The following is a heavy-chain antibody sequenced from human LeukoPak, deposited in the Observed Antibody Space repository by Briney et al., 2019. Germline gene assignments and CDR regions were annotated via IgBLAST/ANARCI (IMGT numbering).Heavy chain of an antibody. Sequence: SETLSLTCAGSGYSISSGNNHWSWIRQPAGERLEWIGHIYTSGSTNYNPSLKSRVTISVDTSKNQFSLKLSSVTAADTAVYYCATTTVTTPAGFDYWGQGTLVTVSS. J-gene: IGHJ4*02. V-gene: IGHV4-61*09. CDR1: GYSISSGNNH. D-gene: IGHD4-17*01. CDR3: ATTTVTTPAGFDY. CDR2: IYTSGST.